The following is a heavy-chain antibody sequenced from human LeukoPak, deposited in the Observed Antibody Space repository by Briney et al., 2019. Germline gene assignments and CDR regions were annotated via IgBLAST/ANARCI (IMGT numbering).Heavy chain of an antibody. CDR3: AREKSDYEQYYYYMDV. CDR2: IIPIFGTA. J-gene: IGHJ6*03. D-gene: IGHD3-16*01. V-gene: IGHV1-69*05. CDR1: GGTFSSYA. Sequence: SVKVSCKASGGTFSSYAISWVRQAPGQGLEWMGRIIPIFGTANYAQKFQGRVTITTDESTSTAYMELSSLRSEDTAVYYCAREKSDYEQYYYYMDVWGKGTTVTVSS.